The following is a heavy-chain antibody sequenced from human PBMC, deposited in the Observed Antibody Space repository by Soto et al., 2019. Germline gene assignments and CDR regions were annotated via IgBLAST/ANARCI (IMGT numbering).Heavy chain of an antibody. Sequence: SETLSLTCTVSGGSISSYYWSWIRQPPGKGLEWIGYIYYSGSTDYNPSLKSRVTISVDTSKNQFSLKLSSVTAADTAVYYCAREGSGSSGWHYDYWGQGTLVTVSS. CDR2: IYYSGST. D-gene: IGHD6-19*01. CDR1: GGSISSYY. CDR3: AREGSGSSGWHYDY. V-gene: IGHV4-59*01. J-gene: IGHJ4*02.